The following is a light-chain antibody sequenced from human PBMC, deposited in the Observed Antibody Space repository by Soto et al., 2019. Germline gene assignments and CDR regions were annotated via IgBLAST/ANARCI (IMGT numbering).Light chain of an antibody. Sequence: EVVLTQSPATLSLSPGERATLSCRASQSVGSYLAWYQQKPGQAPRLLIYDASNRATGIPARFSGSGSGTDFTLTISSLEPEDFAVYYCQQRSFWITFGQGTRLEIK. CDR3: QQRSFWIT. V-gene: IGKV3-11*01. CDR2: DAS. J-gene: IGKJ5*01. CDR1: QSVGSY.